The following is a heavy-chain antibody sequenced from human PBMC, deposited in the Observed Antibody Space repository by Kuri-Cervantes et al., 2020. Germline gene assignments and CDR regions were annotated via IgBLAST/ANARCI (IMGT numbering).Heavy chain of an antibody. CDR2: ISGSGGST. CDR3: TKRPSGSYRPFEY. Sequence: GESLKISCAASGFTFSSYSMNWVRQAPGEGLEWVSAISGSGGSTYYADSVKGRFTISRDNSKNTLHLQMNSLRAEDTAVYYCTKRPSGSYRPFEYWGQGTLVTVSS. J-gene: IGHJ4*02. CDR1: GFTFSSYS. D-gene: IGHD3-3*01. V-gene: IGHV3-23*01.